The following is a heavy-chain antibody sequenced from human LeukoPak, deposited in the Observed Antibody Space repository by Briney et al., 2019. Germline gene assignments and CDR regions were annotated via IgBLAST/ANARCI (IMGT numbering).Heavy chain of an antibody. J-gene: IGHJ4*02. V-gene: IGHV1-24*01. CDR2: FDPEDGET. D-gene: IGHD2-15*01. CDR1: GYTLTELS. Sequence: GASVKVSCKVSGYTLTELSMHWVRQAPGKGLEWMGGFDPEDGETIYAQKFQGRVTMTEDTSTDTAYMELSSLRSEDTAVYYCATDSDYSGGSCYSSPFDYWGQGTLVTVSS. CDR3: ATDSDYSGGSCYSSPFDY.